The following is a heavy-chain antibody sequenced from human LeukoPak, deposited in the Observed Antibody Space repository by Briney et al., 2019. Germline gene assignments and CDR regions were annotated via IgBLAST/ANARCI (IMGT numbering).Heavy chain of an antibody. V-gene: IGHV4-34*01. Sequence: SETLSLTCAVYGGSFSAYYWSWIRQPPGKGLEWIGEINHSGSTNYNPSLTSRVTISVDTSKNHFSLKLTSVTAADTAVYYCAREQWAYRSYYDSSGYHDYWGQGTLVTVPS. D-gene: IGHD3-22*01. J-gene: IGHJ4*02. CDR1: GGSFSAYY. CDR3: AREQWAYRSYYDSSGYHDY. CDR2: INHSGST.